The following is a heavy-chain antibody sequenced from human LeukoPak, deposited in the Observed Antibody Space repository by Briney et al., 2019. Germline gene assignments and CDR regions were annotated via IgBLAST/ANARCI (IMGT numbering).Heavy chain of an antibody. Sequence: GGSLRLSCAASGFTFSSYAMSWVRQAPGKGLEWVSAISGSGGSTYYADSVKGRFTISRDNSKSTLYLQMNSLRAEDTAVYYCAKVHDSSGYYYFDYWGQGTLVTVSS. V-gene: IGHV3-23*01. CDR2: ISGSGGST. J-gene: IGHJ4*02. CDR3: AKVHDSSGYYYFDY. D-gene: IGHD3-22*01. CDR1: GFTFSSYA.